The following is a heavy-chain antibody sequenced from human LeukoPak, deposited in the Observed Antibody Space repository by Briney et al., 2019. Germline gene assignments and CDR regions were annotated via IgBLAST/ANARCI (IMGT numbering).Heavy chain of an antibody. CDR1: GFTFSSYG. CDR2: IWYDGSNK. J-gene: IGHJ3*01. V-gene: IGHV3-33*01. D-gene: IGHD5-18*01. CDR3: ARSSVGGYSYGYIVRAFDV. Sequence: GGSLRLSCAAPGFTFSSYGMHWVRQAPGKGLEWVAVIWYDGSNKYYADSVKGRFTISRDNSKNTLYLQMNGLGAEDTAVYYCARSSVGGYSYGYIVRAFDVWGQGTMVIVSS.